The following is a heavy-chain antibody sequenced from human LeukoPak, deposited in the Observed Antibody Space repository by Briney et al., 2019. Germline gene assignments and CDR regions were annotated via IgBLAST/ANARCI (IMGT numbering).Heavy chain of an antibody. V-gene: IGHV4-30-4*01. CDR3: ARSARRGYFDL. Sequence: SETLSLTCTVSGGSISSGDYYWSWIRQPPGKGLEWIGYIYYSGSTYYNPSLKSRVTISVDTSKNQFSLKLNPVTAADTAVYYCARSARRGYFDLWGRGTLVTVSS. J-gene: IGHJ2*01. CDR1: GGSISSGDYY. CDR2: IYYSGST.